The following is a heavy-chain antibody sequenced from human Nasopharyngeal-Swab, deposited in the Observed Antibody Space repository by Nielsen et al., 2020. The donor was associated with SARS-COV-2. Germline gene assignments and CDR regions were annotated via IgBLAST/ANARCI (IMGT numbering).Heavy chain of an antibody. D-gene: IGHD3-16*01. CDR2: INHSGST. V-gene: IGHV4-34*01. CDR3: ARRTGGRGFDY. J-gene: IGHJ4*02. Sequence: WLRQPPGKGLEWIGEINHSGSTNYNPSLKSRVTISVGTSKNQFSLRLSSVTAADMAVYYCARRTGGRGFDYWGQGTLVTVSS.